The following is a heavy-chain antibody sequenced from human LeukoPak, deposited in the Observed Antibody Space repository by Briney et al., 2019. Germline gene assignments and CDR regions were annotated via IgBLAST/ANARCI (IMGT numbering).Heavy chain of an antibody. CDR1: GFSVSSNH. V-gene: IGHV3-53*01. CDR3: ARLAAGYWYFDL. D-gene: IGHD3-22*01. CDR2: IYGGGAT. J-gene: IGHJ2*01. Sequence: GGSLRLSCTASGFSVSSNHMSWVRQAPGKGLEWVSLIYGGGATSYAESVKGRFTLSRANSKNTLFFQMNSLRAEDTAVYYCARLAAGYWYFDLWGRGTLVTVSS.